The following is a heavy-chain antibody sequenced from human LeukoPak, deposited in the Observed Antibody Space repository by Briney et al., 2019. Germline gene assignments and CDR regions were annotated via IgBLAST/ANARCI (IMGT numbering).Heavy chain of an antibody. CDR1: GGSISSYY. D-gene: IGHD3-16*02. CDR2: IYYSGST. Sequence: SETQSLTCTVSGGSISSYYWSWIRQPPGKGLEWIGYIYYSGSTNYNPSLKSRVTISVDTSKNQFSLKLSSVTAADTAVYYCARARGELTYAFDYWGQGTLVTVSS. CDR3: ARARGELTYAFDY. J-gene: IGHJ4*02. V-gene: IGHV4-59*01.